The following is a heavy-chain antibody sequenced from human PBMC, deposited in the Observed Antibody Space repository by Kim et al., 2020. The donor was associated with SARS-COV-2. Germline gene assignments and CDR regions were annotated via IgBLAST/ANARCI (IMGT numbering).Heavy chain of an antibody. CDR1: GFTFGDYA. Sequence: GGSLRLSCTASGFTFGDYAMSWVRQAPGKGLEWVGFIRSKAYGGTTEYAASVKGRFTIPRDDAKSIAYLQMNSLKTEDTAVYYRTSLELWGQGTLVTVPS. CDR2: IRSKAYGGTT. CDR3: TSLEL. J-gene: IGHJ4*02. V-gene: IGHV3-49*04. D-gene: IGHD1-26*01.